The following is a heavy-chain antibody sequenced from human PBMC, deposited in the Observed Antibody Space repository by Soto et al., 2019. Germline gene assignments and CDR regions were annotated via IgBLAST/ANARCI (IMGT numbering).Heavy chain of an antibody. CDR1: GGTFSSYT. D-gene: IGHD6-13*01. CDR3: ARDSIAAAGTDY. J-gene: IGHJ4*02. CDR2: IIPLFGTT. V-gene: IGHV1-69*13. Sequence: SVKVSCKASGGTFSSYTIAWVRQAPGQGLEWMGEIIPLFGTTNYVEKFQGRLTITADASTSTAYMELSSLRSEDTAMYYCARDSIAAAGTDYWGQGTLVTVSS.